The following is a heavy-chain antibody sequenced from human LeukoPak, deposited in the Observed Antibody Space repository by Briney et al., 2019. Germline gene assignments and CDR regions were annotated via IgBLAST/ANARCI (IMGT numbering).Heavy chain of an antibody. CDR2: IYYSGST. J-gene: IGHJ4*02. CDR3: AGVLPAAIYYFDY. CDR1: GGSISSGGYY. Sequence: PSETLSLTCTVSGGSISSGGYYWSWIRQHPGKGLEWIGYIYYSGSTYYNPSLKSRVTISVDTSKNQFSLKLSSVTAADTAVYYCAGVLPAAIYYFDYWGQGTLVTVSS. D-gene: IGHD2-2*01. V-gene: IGHV4-31*03.